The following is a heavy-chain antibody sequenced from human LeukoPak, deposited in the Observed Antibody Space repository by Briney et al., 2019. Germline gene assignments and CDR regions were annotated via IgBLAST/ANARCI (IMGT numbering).Heavy chain of an antibody. CDR2: IIPIFGTA. CDR3: ARVNLGYSYGN. D-gene: IGHD5-18*01. V-gene: IGHV1-69*05. Sequence: SVKVSCKASGGTFSSYAISWVRQAPGQGLEWMGGIIPIFGTANYAQKFQGRVTMTRNTSISTAYMELSSLRSEDTAVYYCARVNLGYSYGNWGQGTLVTVSS. CDR1: GGTFSSYA. J-gene: IGHJ4*02.